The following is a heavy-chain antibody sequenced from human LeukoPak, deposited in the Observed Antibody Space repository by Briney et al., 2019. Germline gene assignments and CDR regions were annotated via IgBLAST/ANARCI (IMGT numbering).Heavy chain of an antibody. CDR3: TTDTVTIFGVVIYCYYYMDV. J-gene: IGHJ6*03. CDR1: GFTFSNAW. D-gene: IGHD3-3*01. CDR2: IKSKTDGGTT. Sequence: PGGSLRLSCAASGFTFSNAWMSWVRQAPGKGLEWVGRIKSKTDGGTTDYAAPVKGRFTISRDDSKNTLYLQMNSLKTEDTAVYYCTTDTVTIFGVVIYCYYYMDVWGKGTTVTVSS. V-gene: IGHV3-15*01.